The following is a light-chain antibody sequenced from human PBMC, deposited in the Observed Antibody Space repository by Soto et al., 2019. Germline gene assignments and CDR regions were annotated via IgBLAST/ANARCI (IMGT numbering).Light chain of an antibody. J-gene: IGKJ4*01. CDR1: QSISIY. Sequence: DIQMTQSPSSLSASVGDRVTITCRTSQSISIYLNWYQQKPGKAPMLLIYAASSLQSGVPSRFGGSGSGTDFTLTISRLQPEDFATYYCQQSYSTPTFGGGTKVEIK. V-gene: IGKV1-39*01. CDR3: QQSYSTPT. CDR2: AAS.